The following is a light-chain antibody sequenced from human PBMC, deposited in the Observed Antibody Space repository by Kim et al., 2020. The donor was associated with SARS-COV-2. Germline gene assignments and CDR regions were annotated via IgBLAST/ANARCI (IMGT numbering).Light chain of an antibody. J-gene: IGKJ1*01. CDR1: QSVSTH. Sequence: EIVLTQSPAILSVSPGARATLSCRASQSVSTHLAWYQQKPGQAPRLLIFGASTRATGTPARFSGSGSATEFTLTISSLQSEDCAVYYCQQYNNWPARTFGQGTKVEIK. V-gene: IGKV3-15*01. CDR2: GAS. CDR3: QQYNNWPART.